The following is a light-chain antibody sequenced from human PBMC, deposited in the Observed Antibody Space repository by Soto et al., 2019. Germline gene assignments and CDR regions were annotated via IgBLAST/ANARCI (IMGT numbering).Light chain of an antibody. Sequence: EIVLTQSPSTLSLSPGERATLSCRASHFISNYLACYQHKPGQSPRLLIYNASTRATGLPARFSGSGSGTDFTLTISRLEPEDFAVYYCQQYGSSPRTFGQGTKVDIK. J-gene: IGKJ1*01. V-gene: IGKV3-20*01. CDR1: HFISNY. CDR2: NAS. CDR3: QQYGSSPRT.